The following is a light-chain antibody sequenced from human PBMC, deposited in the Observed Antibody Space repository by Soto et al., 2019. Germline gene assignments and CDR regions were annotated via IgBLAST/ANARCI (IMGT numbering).Light chain of an antibody. Sequence: DIQMTQSPASLSASLGDRVSITCRASQSIGNSLTWYQQKPGKVPKLLIYAASNLPTGVPSRFSGSGSGTEVTLLIISLQLADFAAYYCYQSYNSPALTFGPGT. V-gene: IGKV1-39*01. J-gene: IGKJ3*01. CDR3: YQSYNSPALT. CDR2: AAS. CDR1: QSIGNS.